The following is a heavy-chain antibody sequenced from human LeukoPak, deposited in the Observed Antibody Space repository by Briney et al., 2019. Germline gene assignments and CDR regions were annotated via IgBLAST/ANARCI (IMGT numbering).Heavy chain of an antibody. V-gene: IGHV3-30-3*01. D-gene: IGHD3-10*01. J-gene: IGHJ4*02. Sequence: GGSLRLSCAASGFTFSSYAMHWVRQAPGKGLEWVAVISYDGSNKYYADSVKGRFTISRDNSKNTLYLQMNSLRAEDTAVYYCAKVYYYGSGSTTGLDYWGQGTLVTVSS. CDR3: AKVYYYGSGSTTGLDY. CDR1: GFTFSSYA. CDR2: ISYDGSNK.